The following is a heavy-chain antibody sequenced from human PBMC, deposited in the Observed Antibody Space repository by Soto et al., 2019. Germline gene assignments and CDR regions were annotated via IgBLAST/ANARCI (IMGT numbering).Heavy chain of an antibody. Sequence: SVKVSCKASGYTFTSYAIHWVRQAPGQGLEWMGGIIPIFGTANYAQKFQGRVTITADESTSTAYMELSSLRSEDTAVYYCARDRDYYDSSYGMDVWGQGTTVTAP. CDR2: IIPIFGTA. D-gene: IGHD3-22*01. CDR3: ARDRDYYDSSYGMDV. V-gene: IGHV1-69*13. J-gene: IGHJ6*02. CDR1: GYTFTSYA.